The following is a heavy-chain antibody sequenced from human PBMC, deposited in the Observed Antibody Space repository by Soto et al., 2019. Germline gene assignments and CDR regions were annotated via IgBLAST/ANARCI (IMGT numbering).Heavy chain of an antibody. CDR3: ACSYGMDV. V-gene: IGHV3-74*01. Sequence: EMQLVESGGNLVQPGGSLRLSCVASGFTFSDYWMHWVRHAPGKGLVWVSRISSDGTGTTYADSVKGRFTISRDNAQNTVYLQMNSLRDEDTAVYYCACSYGMDVWGQGTTVTVSS. J-gene: IGHJ6*02. CDR2: ISSDGTGT. D-gene: IGHD3-10*02. CDR1: GFTFSDYW.